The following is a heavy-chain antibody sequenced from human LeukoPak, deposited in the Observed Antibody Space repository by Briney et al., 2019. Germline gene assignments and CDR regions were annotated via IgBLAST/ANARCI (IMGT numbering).Heavy chain of an antibody. CDR1: GYTFTGYY. J-gene: IGHJ4*02. D-gene: IGHD2-2*02. CDR2: INPNSGGT. CDR3: ARSGGKSSSTSCYNY. V-gene: IGHV1-2*02. Sequence: ASVKVSCKASGYTFTGYYMHWVRQAPGQGLEWMGWINPNSGGTNYAQKFQGRVTMTRDTSISTVYMELSRLRSDDTAVYYCARSGGKSSSTSCYNYWGQGTLVTVSS.